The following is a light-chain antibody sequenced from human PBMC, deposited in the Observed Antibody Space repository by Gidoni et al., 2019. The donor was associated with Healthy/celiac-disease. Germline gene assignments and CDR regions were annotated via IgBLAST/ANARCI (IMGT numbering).Light chain of an antibody. CDR3: QQYNSYSYT. J-gene: IGKJ2*01. Sequence: DIQMTPSPSTLSASVGDRVTITCRASQSISSWSAGYQQKPGKAPKLLIYKASSLESGVPSRFSGSGSGTELTLTISSLQPDDFATYYCQQYNSYSYTFGQGTKLEIK. V-gene: IGKV1-5*03. CDR2: KAS. CDR1: QSISSW.